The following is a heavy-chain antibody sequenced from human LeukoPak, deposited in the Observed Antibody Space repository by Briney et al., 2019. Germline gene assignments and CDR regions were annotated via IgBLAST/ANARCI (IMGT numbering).Heavy chain of an antibody. V-gene: IGHV4-59*01. CDR1: GGSIISYY. CDR2: IYYSGST. CDR3: ARGYGSSWYGVDY. J-gene: IGHJ4*02. D-gene: IGHD6-13*01. Sequence: TSETLSLTCTVSGGSIISYYWSWIRQPPGKGLEWIGYIYYSGSTNYDPSLKSRVTISVDTSKNQLSLKLSSVTAADTAIYYCARGYGSSWYGVDYWGQGTLVTVSS.